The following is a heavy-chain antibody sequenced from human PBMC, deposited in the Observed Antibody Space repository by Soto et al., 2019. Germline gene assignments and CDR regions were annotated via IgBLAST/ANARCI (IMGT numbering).Heavy chain of an antibody. CDR1: GGSISTSSYY. J-gene: IGHJ6*02. Sequence: QLQLQESGPGLVKPSETLSLTCTVSGGSISTSSYYWGWIRQPPGKGLEWIGSIYYSGNTYYSPSLKSRVAFYVDTSKTQLSLKLWSVTASDTAVYYCAGQECSGDRCYRYYGMDVWGQGTTVTVSS. V-gene: IGHV4-39*01. D-gene: IGHD2-15*01. CDR2: IYYSGNT. CDR3: AGQECSGDRCYRYYGMDV.